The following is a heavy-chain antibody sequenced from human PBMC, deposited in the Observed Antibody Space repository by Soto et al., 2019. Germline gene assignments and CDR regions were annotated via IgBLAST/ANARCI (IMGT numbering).Heavy chain of an antibody. Sequence: EVQLVESGGGLVQPGGSLRLSCTASGFTFSSYWMTWVRQAPGKCLSWVANIGQDGSEKYYADSVKGRFTISRDNAKKSLFLQMSSLRVEDTAVYYCEGGDKADCCGQGSLVIVSS. CDR1: GFTFSSYW. J-gene: IGHJ4*02. CDR2: IGQDGSEK. D-gene: IGHD2-21*01. V-gene: IGHV3-7*01. CDR3: EGGDKADC.